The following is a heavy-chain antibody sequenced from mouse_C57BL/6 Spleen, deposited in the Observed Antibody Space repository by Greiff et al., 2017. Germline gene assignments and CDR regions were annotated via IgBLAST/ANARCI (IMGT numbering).Heavy chain of an antibody. D-gene: IGHD1-1*01. CDR1: GYTFTSYW. V-gene: IGHV1-69*01. CDR3: ARTTGYFDY. CDR2: IDPSDIYT. J-gene: IGHJ2*01. Sequence: VQLQQPGAELVMPGASVKLSCKASGYTFTSYWMHWVKQRPGQGLEWIGEIDPSDIYTNYNQKFKGKSTLTVDKSSSTAYMQLSSLTSEDSAVYYCARTTGYFDYWGQGTTLTVSS.